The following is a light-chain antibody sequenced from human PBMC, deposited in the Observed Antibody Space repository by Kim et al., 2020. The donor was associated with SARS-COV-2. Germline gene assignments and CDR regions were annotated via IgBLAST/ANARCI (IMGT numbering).Light chain of an antibody. CDR3: HYYGGSTWT. Sequence: SPGESVTLPCRASQSVGSNYLTWYQQKPGQAPRLLIYGTSNRATGIPDRFSGSGSGTDFTLTISRLEPEDFVVYYCHYYGGSTWTFGQGTKVDIK. CDR2: GTS. CDR1: QSVGSNY. V-gene: IGKV3-20*01. J-gene: IGKJ1*01.